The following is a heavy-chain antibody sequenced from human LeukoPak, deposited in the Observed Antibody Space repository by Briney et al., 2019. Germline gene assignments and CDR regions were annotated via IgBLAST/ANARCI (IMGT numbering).Heavy chain of an antibody. CDR3: AKDSRSGSYGFPDI. CDR1: GFTFDDYT. V-gene: IGHV3-43*01. J-gene: IGHJ3*02. D-gene: IGHD1-26*01. Sequence: GGSLRLSCAASGFTFDDYTMHWVRQAPGKGLEWVSLISWDGGSTHYADSVKGRFTISRDNSKNSLYLQMNSLRTEDTALYYCAKDSRSGSYGFPDIWGQGTMVTVSS. CDR2: ISWDGGST.